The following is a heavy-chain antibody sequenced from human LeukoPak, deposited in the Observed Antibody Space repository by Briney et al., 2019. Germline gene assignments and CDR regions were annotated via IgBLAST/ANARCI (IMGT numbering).Heavy chain of an antibody. CDR3: VREESYAFDY. CDR1: GFTFSSYW. Sequence: PGGSLRLSCAASGFTFSSYWMSWVRQAPGKGLQWVANIKPDGDEKYYVDSVKGRFTISRDNAKNSLYLQVNSLRAEDTAVYYCVREESYAFDYWGQGTLVTVSS. V-gene: IGHV3-7*01. CDR2: IKPDGDEK. D-gene: IGHD2-2*01. J-gene: IGHJ4*02.